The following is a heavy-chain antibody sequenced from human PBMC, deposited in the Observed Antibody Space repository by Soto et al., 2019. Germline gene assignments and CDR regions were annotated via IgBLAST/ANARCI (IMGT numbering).Heavy chain of an antibody. V-gene: IGHV1-2*04. J-gene: IGHJ4*02. CDR2: INPNSGGT. CDR1: GYTFTGYY. Sequence: ASVKVSCKASGYTFTGYYMHWVRQAPGQGLEWMGWINPNSGGTNYAQKFQGWATMTRDTSISTAYMELSRLRSDDTAVYYCARGDIVVVPAATGPFDYWGQGTLVTVSS. D-gene: IGHD2-2*01. CDR3: ARGDIVVVPAATGPFDY.